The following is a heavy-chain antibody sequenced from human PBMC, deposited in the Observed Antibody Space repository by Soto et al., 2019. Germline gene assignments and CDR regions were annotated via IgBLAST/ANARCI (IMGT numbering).Heavy chain of an antibody. D-gene: IGHD1-1*01. CDR1: CYSFLGSSSF. CDR2: VYHTGTT. Sequence: SAPLYLTCLVSCYSFLGSSSFLGLFRQPPGKGLELIGSVYHTGTTYFFPSPESRVAISVDTSKNQFSLTLTSVTAADTAVFYCARHRTTSPLYFDYWGQG. V-gene: IGHV4-39*01. CDR3: ARHRTTSPLYFDY. J-gene: IGHJ4*02.